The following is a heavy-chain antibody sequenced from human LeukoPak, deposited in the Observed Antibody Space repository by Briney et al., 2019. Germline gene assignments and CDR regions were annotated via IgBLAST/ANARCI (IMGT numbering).Heavy chain of an antibody. D-gene: IGHD3-22*01. J-gene: IGHJ4*02. CDR1: GGSISSYY. V-gene: IGHV4-4*07. CDR3: ARDTDYYYDSSGYYGPYYFDY. CDR2: IYTSGST. Sequence: NPSETLSLTCTVSGGSISSYYWSWIRQPAGKGLEWIGRIYTSGSTNYNPSLKSRVTMSVDTSKNQFSLKLSSVTAADTAVYYCARDTDYYYDSSGYYGPYYFDYWGQGTLVTVSS.